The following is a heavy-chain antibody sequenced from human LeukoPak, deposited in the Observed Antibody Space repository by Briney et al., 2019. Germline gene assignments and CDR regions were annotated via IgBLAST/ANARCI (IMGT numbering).Heavy chain of an antibody. CDR1: GFTFSGSA. Sequence: GGSPRLSXAASGFTFSGSAMHWVRQASGKGLEWVGRIRSKANSYSTAYAASVKGRFTISRDDSKNTAYLQMNSLKTEDTAVYYCTRPVGGRDYWGQGTLVTVSS. CDR2: IRSKANSYST. CDR3: TRPVGGRDY. V-gene: IGHV3-73*01. J-gene: IGHJ4*02. D-gene: IGHD2-15*01.